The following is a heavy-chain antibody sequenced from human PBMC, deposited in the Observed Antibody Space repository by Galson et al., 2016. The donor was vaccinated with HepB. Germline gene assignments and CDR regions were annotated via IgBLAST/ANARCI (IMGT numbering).Heavy chain of an antibody. Sequence: SLRLSCAASGFTFSNYAMHWVRQAPGKGLEWVAVISYDASNKYYADSVKGRFTISSDNSKNTLYLQMNSLRAEDTAVYYCARGKFDCSGGTCHYYGMDVWGKGTPVTVSS. J-gene: IGHJ6*04. V-gene: IGHV3-30*03. CDR2: ISYDASNK. D-gene: IGHD2-15*01. CDR3: ARGKFDCSGGTCHYYGMDV. CDR1: GFTFSNYA.